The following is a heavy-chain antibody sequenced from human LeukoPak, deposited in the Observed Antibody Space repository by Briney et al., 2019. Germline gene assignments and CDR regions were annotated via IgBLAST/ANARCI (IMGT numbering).Heavy chain of an antibody. CDR2: IYYSGST. CDR1: GGSMSSYY. J-gene: IGHJ5*02. CDR3: ARRRGSSSYNWFDP. Sequence: PSETLSLTCTVFGGSMSSYYWSWIRQPPGKGLEWIGYIYYSGSTNYNPSLKSRVTISVDTSKNQFSLKLSSVTAADTAVYYCARRRGSSSYNWFDPWGQGTLVTVSS. V-gene: IGHV4-59*08. D-gene: IGHD6-13*01.